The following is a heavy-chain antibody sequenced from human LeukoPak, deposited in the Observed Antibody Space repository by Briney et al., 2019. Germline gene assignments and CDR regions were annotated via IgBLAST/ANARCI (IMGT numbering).Heavy chain of an antibody. CDR2: INHSGGT. D-gene: IGHD5-18*01. CDR3: ARPYSYGSQS. Sequence: PSETLSLTCAVYGGSFSGYYWSWIRQPPGKGLEWIGEINHSGGTNYNPSLKSRVTISVDTSKNQFSLKLSSVTAADTAVYYCARPYSYGSQSWGQGTLVTVSS. CDR1: GGSFSGYY. V-gene: IGHV4-34*01. J-gene: IGHJ4*02.